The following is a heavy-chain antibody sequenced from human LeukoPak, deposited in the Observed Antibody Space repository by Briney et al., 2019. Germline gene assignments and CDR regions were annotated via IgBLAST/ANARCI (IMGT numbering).Heavy chain of an antibody. CDR3: ARVSTIVSLLDYGMDV. CDR2: IYTSGST. D-gene: IGHD4-11*01. J-gene: IGHJ6*02. Sequence: SETLSLTCTVSGGSISSYYWSWIRQPAGKGLEWIGRIYTSGSTNYNPSLKSRVTMSVDTSTNQFSLKLSSVTAADTAVYYCARVSTIVSLLDYGMDVWGQGTTVTVSS. CDR1: GGSISSYY. V-gene: IGHV4-4*07.